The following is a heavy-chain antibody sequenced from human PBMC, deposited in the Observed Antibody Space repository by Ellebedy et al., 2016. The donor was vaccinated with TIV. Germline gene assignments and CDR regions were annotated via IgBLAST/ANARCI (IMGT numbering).Heavy chain of an antibody. Sequence: GESLKISXAASGFTFSNYWMSWVRQAPGKGLEWVANIKQDGSEIYYVDSVKGRFTISRDNAKNSLYLQMNSLRAEDTAVYYCARALGGGHCYWGQGTLVTVSS. D-gene: IGHD2-21*02. CDR1: GFTFSNYW. CDR3: ARALGGGHCY. V-gene: IGHV3-7*01. J-gene: IGHJ4*02. CDR2: IKQDGSEI.